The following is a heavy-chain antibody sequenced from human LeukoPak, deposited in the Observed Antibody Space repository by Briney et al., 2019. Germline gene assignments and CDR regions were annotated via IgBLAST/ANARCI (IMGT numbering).Heavy chain of an antibody. D-gene: IGHD6-6*01. CDR2: IYTSGST. V-gene: IGHV4-61*02. J-gene: IGHJ4*02. CDR1: GGSISSGGYY. Sequence: SETLSLTCTVSGGSISSGGYYWSWIRQPAGKGLEWIGRIYTSGSTNYNPSLKSRVTMSVDTSKNQFSLKLSSVTAADTAVYYCARGRGAARPFDYWGQGTLVTVSS. CDR3: ARGRGAARPFDY.